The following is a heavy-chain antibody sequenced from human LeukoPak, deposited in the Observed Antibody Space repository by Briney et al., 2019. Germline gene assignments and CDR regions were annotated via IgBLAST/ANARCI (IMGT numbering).Heavy chain of an antibody. CDR1: GGSIGSHY. CDR3: ARDSRYSYGSGGMDV. D-gene: IGHD3-10*01. J-gene: IGHJ6*02. CDR2: IYYNGNT. V-gene: IGHV4-59*11. Sequence: SETLSLTCTVSGGSIGSHYWTWIRQTPEKGLEWIGSIYYNGNTNYNPSLKSRVAISIDTSKSQFSLKVTSVIAANTATYYCARDSRYSYGSGGMDVWGQGTTVTVSS.